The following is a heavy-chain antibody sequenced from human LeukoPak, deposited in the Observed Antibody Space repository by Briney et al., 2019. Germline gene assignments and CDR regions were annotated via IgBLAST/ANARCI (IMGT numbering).Heavy chain of an antibody. CDR1: GYRFTSYW. Sequence: GESLQISCKGSGYRFTSYWIGWVRQVPGKGLEWMGIIYPGDSGTRYSPSFQGQVTSSADKSISTAYLQWSSLKASDTAMYYWARGYCSSTSCSREYYFDYWGQGTLVTVSS. D-gene: IGHD2-2*01. CDR3: ARGYCSSTSCSREYYFDY. J-gene: IGHJ4*02. V-gene: IGHV5-51*01. CDR2: IYPGDSGT.